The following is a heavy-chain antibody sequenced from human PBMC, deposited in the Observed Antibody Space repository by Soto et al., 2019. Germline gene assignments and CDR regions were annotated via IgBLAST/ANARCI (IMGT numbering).Heavy chain of an antibody. CDR1: GFTFSSYA. J-gene: IGHJ4*02. CDR2: ISGRGGST. D-gene: IGHD3-3*01. CDR3: AKDGFLEWLLFGGLDY. V-gene: IGHV3-23*01. Sequence: GGSLRLSCAASGFTFSSYAMSWVRQAPGKGLEWVSAISGRGGSTYYADSVKGRFTISRDNSKNTLYLQMNSLRAEDTAVYYCAKDGFLEWLLFGGLDYWGQGTLVTVSS.